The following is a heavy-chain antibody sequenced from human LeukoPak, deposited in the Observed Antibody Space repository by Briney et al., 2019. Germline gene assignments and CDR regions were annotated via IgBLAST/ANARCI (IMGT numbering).Heavy chain of an antibody. CDR3: ARDPYSSTWSYGMDV. D-gene: IGHD6-6*01. J-gene: IGHJ6*02. CDR1: GFTFSSYW. V-gene: IGHV3-7*05. Sequence: GASLRLSCAASGFTFSSYWMSWVRQAPGKGLEWVANVKQDGSEDVYVDSVKGRFTISRDNAKNSLFLQMNTLRAEDTAVYYCARDPYSSTWSYGMDVWGQGTTVTVSS. CDR2: VKQDGSED.